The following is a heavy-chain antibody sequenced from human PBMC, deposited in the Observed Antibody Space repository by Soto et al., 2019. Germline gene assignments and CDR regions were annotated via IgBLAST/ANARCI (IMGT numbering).Heavy chain of an antibody. CDR3: ARDPGYRRSWYNSGFDY. J-gene: IGHJ4*02. CDR1: GDRVSSNSAA. V-gene: IGHV6-1*01. Sequence: TLSLPCDLSGDRVSSNSAAWHWIRQSTSRGLEWLGRTYYRSKWDNDYAVSAKSRITLNPDTSKTQFSLQLNSVTPEDTAVYYCARDPGYRRSWYNSGFDYWGQGTLVTVSS. D-gene: IGHD6-13*01. CDR2: TYYRSKWDN.